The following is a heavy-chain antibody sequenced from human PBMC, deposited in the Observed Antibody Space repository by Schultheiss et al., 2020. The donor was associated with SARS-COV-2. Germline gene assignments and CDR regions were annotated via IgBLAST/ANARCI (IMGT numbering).Heavy chain of an antibody. Sequence: SETLSLTCTVSGGSISRSGYYWGWIRQSPGKGLEWIGSMFYTDNTYYNPPLKSRVTISADTSKNQFSLKSRSVTATDTAVYYCVSTSDIVVAVATTWGQGTLVTVSS. CDR3: VSTSDIVVAVATT. CDR1: GGSISRSGYY. V-gene: IGHV4-39*01. D-gene: IGHD2-15*01. CDR2: MFYTDNT. J-gene: IGHJ1*01.